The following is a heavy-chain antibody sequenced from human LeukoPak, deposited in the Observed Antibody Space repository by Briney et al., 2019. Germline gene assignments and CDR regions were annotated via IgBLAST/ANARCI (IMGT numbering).Heavy chain of an antibody. J-gene: IGHJ4*02. CDR1: GFTFSSYG. V-gene: IGHV3-33*06. CDR2: IWYDGSNK. CDR3: AKDYCSGGNCFSGCDY. Sequence: GGSLRLSCAASGFTFSSYGMHWVRQAPGKGLEWVAVIWYDGSNKYYADSVKGRFTISRDNSKNTLYLQMNSLRAEDTAVYYCAKDYCSGGNCFSGCDYWGQGTLVTVSS. D-gene: IGHD2-15*01.